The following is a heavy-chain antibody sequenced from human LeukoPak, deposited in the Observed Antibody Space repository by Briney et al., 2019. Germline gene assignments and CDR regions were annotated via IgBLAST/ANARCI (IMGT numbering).Heavy chain of an antibody. V-gene: IGHV3-21*01. CDR1: GFTFSSYS. CDR2: ISNDANFI. Sequence: PGGSLRLSCAASGFTFSSYSMNWVRQAPGKGLEWVSSISNDANFIYYADSLKGRFTVSRDNAGNSLYLQMNSLAVEDTAVYYCTTPAAGPRAEYSQYWGQGTLVTVSS. D-gene: IGHD6-13*01. CDR3: TTPAAGPRAEYSQY. J-gene: IGHJ1*01.